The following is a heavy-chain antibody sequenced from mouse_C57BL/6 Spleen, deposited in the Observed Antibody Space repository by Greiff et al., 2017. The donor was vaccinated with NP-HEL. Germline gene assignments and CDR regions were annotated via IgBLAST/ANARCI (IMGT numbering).Heavy chain of an antibody. CDR2: IYPGSGST. Sequence: VQLQQPGAELVKPGASVKMSCKASGYTFTSYWITWVKQRPGQGLEWIGDIYPGSGSTKYNEKFKSKATLTADTSSSTAYMQLSSLTSEDSAVYYCARRGYFDYWGQGTTLTVSS. J-gene: IGHJ2*01. CDR3: ARRGYFDY. V-gene: IGHV1-55*01. CDR1: GYTFTSYW.